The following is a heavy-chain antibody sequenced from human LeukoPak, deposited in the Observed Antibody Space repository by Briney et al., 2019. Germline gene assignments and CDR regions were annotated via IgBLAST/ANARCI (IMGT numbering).Heavy chain of an antibody. V-gene: IGHV3-23*01. J-gene: IGHJ4*02. CDR3: VKGNYEWPNGNFDS. D-gene: IGHD3-22*01. CDR2: SGGRGGTT. CDR1: GFSFSDYA. Sequence: GGSLRLSCATSGFSFSDYAMTWVRQTPGKGLEWVSGSGGRGGTTVYADSVKGRFTISRDNYKSTLYLQMDSLKDEDTGVYYCVKGNYEWPNGNFDSWGRGTLVIVSS.